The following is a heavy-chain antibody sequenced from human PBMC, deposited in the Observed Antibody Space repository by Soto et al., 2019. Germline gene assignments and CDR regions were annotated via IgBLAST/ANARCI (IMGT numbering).Heavy chain of an antibody. CDR1: GFTFSSYW. Sequence: GGSLRLSCAASGFTFSSYWMHWVRQAPGKGLEWVSAISGSGGSTYYADSVKGRFTISRDNSKNTLYLQMNSLRAEDTAIYFCAKYEYCSGGTCYPDYWGQGTLVTVSS. V-gene: IGHV3-23*01. J-gene: IGHJ4*02. CDR3: AKYEYCSGGTCYPDY. D-gene: IGHD2-15*01. CDR2: ISGSGGST.